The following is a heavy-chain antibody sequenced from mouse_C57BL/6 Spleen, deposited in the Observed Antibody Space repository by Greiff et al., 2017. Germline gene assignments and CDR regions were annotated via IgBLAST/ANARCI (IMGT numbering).Heavy chain of an antibody. J-gene: IGHJ2*01. Sequence: VKLQQPGAELVKPGASVKMSCKASGYTFTSYWITWVKQRPGQGLEWIGDIYPGSGSTNYTEKFKSKATLTVDTSSSTAYMQLSSLTSEDSAVYYCARESSSWDEDYWGQGTTLTVSS. D-gene: IGHD4-1*01. CDR2: IYPGSGST. CDR3: ARESSSWDEDY. CDR1: GYTFTSYW. V-gene: IGHV1-55*01.